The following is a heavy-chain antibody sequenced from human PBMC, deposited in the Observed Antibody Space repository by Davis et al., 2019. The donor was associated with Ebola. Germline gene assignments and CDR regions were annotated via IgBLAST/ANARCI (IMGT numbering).Heavy chain of an antibody. CDR1: GFTFSSYG. CDR2: IWYDGSNK. CDR3: ARGASGWYNIDY. V-gene: IGHV3-33*01. J-gene: IGHJ4*02. D-gene: IGHD6-19*01. Sequence: GESLKISCAASGFTFSSYGMHWVRQAPGKGLEWVAVIWYDGSNKYYADSVKGRFTISRDNSKNTLYLQMNSLRAEDTAVYYCARGASGWYNIDYWGQGTLVTVSS.